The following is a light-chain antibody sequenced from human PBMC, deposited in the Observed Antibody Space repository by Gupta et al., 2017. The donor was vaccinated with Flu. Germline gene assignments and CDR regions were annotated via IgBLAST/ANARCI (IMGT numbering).Light chain of an antibody. CDR1: NSEKKC. CDR3: QVEQRNGDNKV. J-gene: IGLJ2*01. CDR2: DDK. V-gene: IGLV3-21*03. Sequence: PGKTSRKTGGGKNSEKKCVHWDQPNPAQALHLFYDDKDRPSAIPERLSATKSGATATLTISRVEAGDEADYYCQVEQRNGDNKVFGGGTKLTVL.